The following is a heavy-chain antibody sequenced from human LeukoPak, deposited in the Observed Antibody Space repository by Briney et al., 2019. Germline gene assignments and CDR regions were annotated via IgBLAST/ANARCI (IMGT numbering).Heavy chain of an antibody. J-gene: IGHJ5*02. V-gene: IGHV4-39*07. CDR3: ARGYYGSGTFNWFDP. CDR2: ILYTGTT. CDR1: GGSIRSSSYN. Sequence: SETLSLTCTVSGGSIRSSSYNWGWIRQPPGKGLEWIGSILYTGTTFYNPSLKSRVTISVDTSKNQFSLKLSSVTAADTAVYYCARGYYGSGTFNWFDPWGQGTLVTVSS. D-gene: IGHD3-10*01.